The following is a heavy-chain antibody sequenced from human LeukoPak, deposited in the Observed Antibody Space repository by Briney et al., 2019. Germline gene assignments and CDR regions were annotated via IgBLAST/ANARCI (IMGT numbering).Heavy chain of an antibody. CDR3: ARRAYSSIEVYMDV. Sequence: GGSLRLSCEASGFTFSSYEMNWFRKAPGKGLEWVSYISSSGSTIYYADSVKGRFTISRDNAKNSLYLQMNSLRAEDTAVYYCARRAYSSIEVYMDVWGKGTTVTISS. D-gene: IGHD6-13*01. J-gene: IGHJ6*03. V-gene: IGHV3-48*03. CDR1: GFTFSSYE. CDR2: ISSSGSTI.